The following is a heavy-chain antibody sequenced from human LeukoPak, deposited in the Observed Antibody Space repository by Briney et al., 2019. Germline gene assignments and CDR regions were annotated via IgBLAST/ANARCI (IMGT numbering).Heavy chain of an antibody. J-gene: IGHJ4*02. V-gene: IGHV4-39*07. D-gene: IGHD3-3*01. Sequence: PSETLSLTCTVSGGSIRSSSYYWGWIRQPPGKGLEWIASIYYSGSTYYNPSLKSRVTISVDTSKNQFSLRLSSVTAADTAVYYCASRSSIWSGYQDTLYYFDSWGQGTLVTVSS. CDR3: ASRSSIWSGYQDTLYYFDS. CDR1: GGSIRSSSYY. CDR2: IYYSGST.